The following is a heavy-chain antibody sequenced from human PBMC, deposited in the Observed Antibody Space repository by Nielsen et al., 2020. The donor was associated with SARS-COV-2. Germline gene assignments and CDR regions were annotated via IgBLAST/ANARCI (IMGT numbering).Heavy chain of an antibody. CDR1: GYTFTSYY. V-gene: IGHV1-18*04. D-gene: IGHD3-10*01. CDR3: ARDYFGSGRMGY. CDR2: ISPYNGNT. J-gene: IGHJ4*02. Sequence: ASVKVSCKASGYTFTSYYMHWVRQAPGQGLEWMGWISPYNGNTNYAQKVQGRVTVTTDTSTSTAYMELRSLRSDDTAVYYCARDYFGSGRMGYWGQGTLVTVSS.